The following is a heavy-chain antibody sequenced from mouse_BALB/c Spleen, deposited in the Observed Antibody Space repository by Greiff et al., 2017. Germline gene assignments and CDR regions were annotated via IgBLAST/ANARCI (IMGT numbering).Heavy chain of an antibody. CDR1: GFNIKDTY. J-gene: IGHJ3*01. CDR3: ARLPFAY. V-gene: IGHV14-3*02. CDR2: IDPANGNT. Sequence: EVKLMESGAELVKPGASVKLSCTASGFNIKDTYMHWVKQRPEQGLEWIGRIDPANGNTKYDSKFQGKATITADTSSNTAYLQLSSLTSEDTAVYYCARLPFAYWGQGTLVTVSA.